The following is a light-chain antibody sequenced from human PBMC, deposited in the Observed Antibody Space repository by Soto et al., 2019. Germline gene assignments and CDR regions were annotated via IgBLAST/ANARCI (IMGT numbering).Light chain of an antibody. CDR2: ATS. CDR3: LQDFNYPWT. V-gene: IGKV1-6*01. Sequence: AIQVTQSPSSLSASVGDRVTITCRASQDIRSDLGWYQQKPGKAPKLLIFATSTLQSGVPSRFKGTGSGTDFTLTISSLQPEEFATYYCLQDFNYPWTFGQGTKVDIK. J-gene: IGKJ1*01. CDR1: QDIRSD.